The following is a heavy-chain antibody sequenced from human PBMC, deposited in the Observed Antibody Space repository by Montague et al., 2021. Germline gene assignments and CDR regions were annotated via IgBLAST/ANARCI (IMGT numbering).Heavy chain of an antibody. CDR3: AKAPLCSCGTAICYPFDS. CDR2: ITGSGSSS. D-gene: IGHD2-2*01. J-gene: IGHJ4*02. Sequence: SLRLSCAASGFTFSSYAMSWVRQAPGKGLEWISAITGSGSSSYHADSVRGRFTISRDNSKNTLYLQMSSLRAEDTALYFCAKAPLCSCGTAICYPFDSWGQGTLVTVSS. CDR1: GFTFSSYA. V-gene: IGHV3-23*01.